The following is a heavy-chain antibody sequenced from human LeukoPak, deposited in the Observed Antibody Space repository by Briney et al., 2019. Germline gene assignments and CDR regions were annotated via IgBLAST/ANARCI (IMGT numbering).Heavy chain of an antibody. CDR1: GYTFTGYY. J-gene: IGHJ6*02. Sequence: ASVKVSCKASGYTFTGYYMHWVRQAPGQGLEWMGWINPNSGGTNYAQKFQGWVTMTRDTSISTAYMELSRLRSDDTAMYYCARMALDGSGSYYVPSTEPEYYYYGMDVWGQGTTVTVSS. CDR2: INPNSGGT. V-gene: IGHV1-2*04. D-gene: IGHD3-10*01. CDR3: ARMALDGSGSYYVPSTEPEYYYYGMDV.